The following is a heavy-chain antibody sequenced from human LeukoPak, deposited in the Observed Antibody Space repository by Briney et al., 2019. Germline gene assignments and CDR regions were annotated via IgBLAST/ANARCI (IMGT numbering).Heavy chain of an antibody. J-gene: IGHJ4*02. CDR2: ISGRDGST. CDR3: AKTTRGYSYGYSDY. Sequence: GGSLRLSCAASGFSFSSYAMSWVRQAPGKGLEWVSNISGRDGSTYYADSVKGRFTISRDNSKNTLYLRMNSLRAEDTAVYYCAKTTRGYSYGYSDYWGQGTLVTVSS. CDR1: GFSFSSYA. D-gene: IGHD5-18*01. V-gene: IGHV3-23*01.